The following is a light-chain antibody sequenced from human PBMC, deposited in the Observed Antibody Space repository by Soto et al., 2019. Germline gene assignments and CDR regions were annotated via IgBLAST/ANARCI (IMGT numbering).Light chain of an antibody. CDR3: QTWGTGIRV. V-gene: IGLV4-69*01. J-gene: IGLJ1*01. CDR1: SGHSHYA. Sequence: QPVLTQSPSASASLGASVKLTCTLSSGHSHYAIAWHQQQPEKGPRYLMKLNSDGSHRKGDGIPDRFSGSSSGAERYLTISSLQSEDEADYYCQTWGTGIRVFGTGTKVTVL. CDR2: LNSDGSH.